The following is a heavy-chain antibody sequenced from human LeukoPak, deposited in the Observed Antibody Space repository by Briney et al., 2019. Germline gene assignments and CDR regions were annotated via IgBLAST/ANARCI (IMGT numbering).Heavy chain of an antibody. CDR2: ISSSSSST. Sequence: GGSLRLSCVASGFTFSSYTMSWVRQAPGKGLEWVSAISSSSSSTSYADSVKGRFTISRDNAKNTLYLQMNSLRAEDTAVYYCARVRPWVFDYWGQGTLVTVSS. V-gene: IGHV3-21*04. CDR1: GFTFSSYT. CDR3: ARVRPWVFDY. J-gene: IGHJ4*02.